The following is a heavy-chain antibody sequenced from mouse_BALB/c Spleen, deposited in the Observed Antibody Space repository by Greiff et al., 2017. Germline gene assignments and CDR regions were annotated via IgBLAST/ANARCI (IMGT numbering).Heavy chain of an antibody. Sequence: EVQVVESGGGLVQPKGSLKLSCAASGFTFNTYAMNWVRQAPGKGLEWVARIRSKSNNYATYYAESVKDRFTISRDDSQSMLYLQMNNLKTEDTARYYCARKGFAYWGQGTLVTVSA. J-gene: IGHJ3*01. CDR2: IRSKSNNYAT. CDR3: ARKGFAY. V-gene: IGHV10-1*02. CDR1: GFTFNTYA.